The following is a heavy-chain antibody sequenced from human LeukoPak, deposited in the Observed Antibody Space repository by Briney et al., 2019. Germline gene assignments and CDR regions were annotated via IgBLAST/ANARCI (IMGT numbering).Heavy chain of an antibody. CDR3: ARRGGYYGSGSHWFDP. D-gene: IGHD3-10*01. CDR1: GYTFTSYG. V-gene: IGHV1-18*01. J-gene: IGHJ5*02. Sequence: GASVKVSCKAPGYTFTSYGISWVRQAPGQGLEWMGWISAYNGNTNYAQKLQGRVTMTTDTSTSTAYMELRSLRSDDTAVYYCARRGGYYGSGSHWFDPWGQGTLVTVSS. CDR2: ISAYNGNT.